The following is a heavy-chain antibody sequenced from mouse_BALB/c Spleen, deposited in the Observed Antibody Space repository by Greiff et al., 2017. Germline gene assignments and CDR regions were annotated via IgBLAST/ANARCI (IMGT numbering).Heavy chain of an antibody. V-gene: IGHV1-18*01. CDR2: INPNNGGT. CDR1: GYTFTEYT. J-gene: IGHJ4*01. D-gene: IGHD2-2*01. CDR3: VPIYYGYEEGMGY. Sequence: VQLQQSGPELVKPGASVKISCKTSGYTFTEYTMHWVKQSHGKSLEWIGGINPNNGGTSYNQKFKGKATLTVDKSSSTAYMELRSLTSEDTAVYDCVPIYYGYEEGMGYWGQGTSGTGSS.